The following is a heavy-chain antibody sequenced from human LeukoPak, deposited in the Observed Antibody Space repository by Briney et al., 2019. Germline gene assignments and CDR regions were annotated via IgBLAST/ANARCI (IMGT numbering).Heavy chain of an antibody. V-gene: IGHV4-34*01. CDR2: INHSGST. CDR1: GGSFSGYY. Sequence: PSETLSLTCAVYGGSFSGYYWSWIRQPPGKGLEWIGEINHSGSTNYNPSLKSRVTISVDTSKNQFSLKLTSVTAADTAVYYCAGHSSGWSYYFDYWGQGTLVTVSS. J-gene: IGHJ4*02. CDR3: AGHSSGWSYYFDY. D-gene: IGHD6-19*01.